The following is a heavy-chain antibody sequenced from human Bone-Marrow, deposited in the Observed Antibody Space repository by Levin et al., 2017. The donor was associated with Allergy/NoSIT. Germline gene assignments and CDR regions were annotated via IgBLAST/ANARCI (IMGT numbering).Heavy chain of an antibody. Sequence: SVKVSCKASGGIFSNYAISWVRQAPGQGLEWMGGIIPGFGTENYAQMLQGRVTLTADEFTTTAYMELSSLRSEDTAMYYCASFGYCGTSSCYMGFHYGLDVWGQGTSVTVSS. CDR2: IIPGFGTE. CDR1: GGIFSNYA. V-gene: IGHV1-69*13. D-gene: IGHD2-2*02. J-gene: IGHJ6*02. CDR3: ASFGYCGTSSCYMGFHYGLDV.